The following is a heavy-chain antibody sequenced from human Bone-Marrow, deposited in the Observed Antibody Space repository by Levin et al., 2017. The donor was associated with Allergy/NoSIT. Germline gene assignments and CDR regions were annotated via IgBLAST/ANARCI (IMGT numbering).Heavy chain of an antibody. CDR1: FLLFLRSC. D-gene: IGHD3-9*01. V-gene: IGHV3-74*03. CDR3: ASEYYGVLTGYYYDY. Sequence: SLLLSFSSSFLLFLRSCLHWVRQAPGEGLVWVSRISTDGSRTMYADSVKGRFTISRAHAKNTLYLDMNSLRVEDTAVYYCASEYYGVLTGYYYDYWGQGALVTVSS. CDR2: ISTDGSRT. J-gene: IGHJ4*02.